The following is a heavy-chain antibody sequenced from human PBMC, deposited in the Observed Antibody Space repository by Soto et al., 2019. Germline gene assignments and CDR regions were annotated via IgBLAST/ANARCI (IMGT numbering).Heavy chain of an antibody. CDR3: ARGRGYRYGLAP. CDR2: ISYSGTT. D-gene: IGHD5-18*01. J-gene: IGHJ5*02. CDR1: GDSISSNNNY. Sequence: PSETLSLTCTVSGDSISSNNNYWSWIRQPPGEGLEWIGFISYSGTTSYSPSLKSRVAISLDTSKNQFSLSLSSVTAADTAVYYCARGRGYRYGLAPWGQGTLVTVSS. V-gene: IGHV4-30-4*01.